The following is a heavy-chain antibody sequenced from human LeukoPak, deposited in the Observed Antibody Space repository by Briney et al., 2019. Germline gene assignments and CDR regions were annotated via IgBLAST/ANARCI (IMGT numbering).Heavy chain of an antibody. V-gene: IGHV3-7*04. CDR3: ARGLSKTDY. J-gene: IGHJ4*02. CDR1: GLTFSGYW. Sequence: PGGSLRLSCAASGLTFSGYWMNWVRQAPGKGLEWVANIKQDGSEKHYVDSVKGRFTISRDNAKNSLYLQMSSLRVEDAAVYYCARGLSKTDYWGQGTLITVSS. D-gene: IGHD4-11*01. CDR2: IKQDGSEK.